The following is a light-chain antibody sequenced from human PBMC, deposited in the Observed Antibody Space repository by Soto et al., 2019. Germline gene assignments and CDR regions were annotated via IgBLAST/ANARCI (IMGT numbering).Light chain of an antibody. Sequence: VLGQCLASLALSPGKKSTRSCRASQSVSSYLAWYQQKPGQAPRLLISGASKRATGIPDRFSGSGSGTDFTLTINRLEPEDFAVYYCQQYSLMWTFGQRSIV. CDR1: QSVSSY. CDR3: QQYSLMWT. V-gene: IGKV3-11*01. J-gene: IGKJ1*01. CDR2: GAS.